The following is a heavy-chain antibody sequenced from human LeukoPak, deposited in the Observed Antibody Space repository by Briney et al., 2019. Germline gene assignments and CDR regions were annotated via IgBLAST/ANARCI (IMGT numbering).Heavy chain of an antibody. CDR2: MNPRSGNT. D-gene: IGHD2-15*01. V-gene: IGHV1-8*01. CDR3: AKVVSGGHHDY. Sequence: ASVKVSCKASGYTFTNNDISWVPRAAGQGLEWMGWMNPRSGNTGYAQKFQGRVTMTKNTSITTAYMELSALRSEDTAVYYCAKVVSGGHHDYWGQGTLVTVSS. J-gene: IGHJ4*02. CDR1: GYTFTNND.